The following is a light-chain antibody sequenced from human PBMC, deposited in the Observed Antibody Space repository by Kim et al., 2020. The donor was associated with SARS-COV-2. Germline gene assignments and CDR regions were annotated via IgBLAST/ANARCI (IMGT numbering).Light chain of an antibody. CDR2: DAS. CDR3: QDYSSNS. Sequence: DIQMTQSPSTLSASVGDRVTITCRASQSISNWLAWYQQKPGKVPKLLVFDASTLKGDVPSRFSGSGSGTEFTLTINSLQPDDFATYYCQDYSSNSFGGGTKLEI. J-gene: IGKJ4*01. CDR1: QSISNW. V-gene: IGKV1-5*01.